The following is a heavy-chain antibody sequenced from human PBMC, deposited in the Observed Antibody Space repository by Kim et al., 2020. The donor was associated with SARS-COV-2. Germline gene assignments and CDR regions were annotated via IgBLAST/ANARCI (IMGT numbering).Heavy chain of an antibody. CDR3: ARDAVGYNYYYYGMNV. D-gene: IGHD3-16*02. Sequence: SVKGLFTITRDNAKNSLYLQMNSLRAEDTAVYYCARDAVGYNYYYYGMNVWGQGTTVTVSS. J-gene: IGHJ6*02. V-gene: IGHV3-48*03.